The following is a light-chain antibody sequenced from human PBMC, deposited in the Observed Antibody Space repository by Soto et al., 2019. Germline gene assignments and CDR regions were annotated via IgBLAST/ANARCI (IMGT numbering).Light chain of an antibody. J-gene: IGKJ1*01. Sequence: DIQMTQSPFTLSACVGDRIKITCRPNQNINSWLAWYQQKPGKAPNLLIYDASNLESGVPSRFSGSGSGTEFTLTISSLQPEDFAIYYCQQFHSFSLTFGQGTKVDIK. CDR2: DAS. V-gene: IGKV1-5*01. CDR1: QNINSW. CDR3: QQFHSFSLT.